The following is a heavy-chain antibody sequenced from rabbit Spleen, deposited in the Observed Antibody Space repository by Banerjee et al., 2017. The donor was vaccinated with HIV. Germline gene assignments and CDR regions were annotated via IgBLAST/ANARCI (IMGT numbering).Heavy chain of an antibody. CDR3: ARRYDL. D-gene: IGHD4-2*01. Sequence: LEWITCINMVTGKSVYASWAKGRFIMSRTSSTKVTLQMTSLTAADTATYFCARRYDLWGPGTLVTVS. CDR2: INMVTGKS. J-gene: IGHJ6*01. V-gene: IGHV1S40*01.